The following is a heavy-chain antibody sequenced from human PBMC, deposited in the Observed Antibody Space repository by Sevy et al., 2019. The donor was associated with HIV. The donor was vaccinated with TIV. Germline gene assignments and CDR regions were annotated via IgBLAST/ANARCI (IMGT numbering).Heavy chain of an antibody. V-gene: IGHV3-21*01. CDR1: GFTFSSYT. J-gene: IGHJ4*02. D-gene: IGHD1-1*01. Sequence: GGSLRLSCAAAGFTFSSYTMNWVRQAPGKGLEWVASISFSSNYIYYTDSLKGRFTISRDNAKNSLYLQMNSLRAEDTAVYYCAREDSKNWRYFDYWGQGTLVTVSS. CDR3: AREDSKNWRYFDY. CDR2: ISFSSNYI.